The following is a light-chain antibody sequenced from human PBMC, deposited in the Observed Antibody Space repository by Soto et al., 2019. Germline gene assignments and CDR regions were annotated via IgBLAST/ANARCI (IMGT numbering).Light chain of an antibody. CDR1: QSVSSD. CDR3: QKYNSDPLT. CDR2: DAT. V-gene: IGKV1-27*01. Sequence: MTQSPATLSVSPGERATLSCRASQSVSSDLAWYQQKVGKAPQLLIYDATTLQSGVPSRFSGSGSGTDFTLTIASLQPEDVATYYCQKYNSDPLTFGGGTKVEIK. J-gene: IGKJ4*01.